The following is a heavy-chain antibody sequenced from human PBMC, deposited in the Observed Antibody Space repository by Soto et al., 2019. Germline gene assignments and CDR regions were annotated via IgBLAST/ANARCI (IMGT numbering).Heavy chain of an antibody. Sequence: TLSLTCAVYGGSFSGYYWSWIRQPPGKGLEWIGEINHSGSTNYNPSLKSRVTISVDTSKNQFSLKLSSVTAADTAVYYCARGYWNYDAFDIWGQGTMVTVSS. CDR2: INHSGST. CDR3: ARGYWNYDAFDI. D-gene: IGHD1-7*01. J-gene: IGHJ3*02. V-gene: IGHV4-34*01. CDR1: GGSFSGYY.